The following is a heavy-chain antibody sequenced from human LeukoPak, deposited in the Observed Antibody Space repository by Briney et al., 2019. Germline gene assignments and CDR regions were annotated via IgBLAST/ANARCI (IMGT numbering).Heavy chain of an antibody. J-gene: IGHJ4*02. Sequence: SETLSLTCTVSGGSISSYYWSWIRQPPGKGLEWIGYIYYSGSTNYNPSLKSRVTISVDTSKNQFPLKLSSVTAADTAVYYCARARYPYYFDYWGQGTLVTVSS. V-gene: IGHV4-59*01. D-gene: IGHD2-15*01. CDR3: ARARYPYYFDY. CDR2: IYYSGST. CDR1: GGSISSYY.